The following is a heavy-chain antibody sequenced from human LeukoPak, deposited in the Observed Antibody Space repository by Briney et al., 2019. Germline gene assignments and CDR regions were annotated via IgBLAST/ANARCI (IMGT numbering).Heavy chain of an antibody. CDR3: ASSELVTGPDYYYYYYMDV. CDR2: IIPIFGTA. J-gene: IGHJ6*03. D-gene: IGHD6-6*01. Sequence: SVKVSCKASGGTFSSYAISWVRQAPGQGLEWMGGIIPIFGTANYAQKFQGRVTITTDESTSTAYVELSSLRSEDTAVYYCASSELVTGPDYYYYYYMDVWGKGTTVTVSS. V-gene: IGHV1-69*05. CDR1: GGTFSSYA.